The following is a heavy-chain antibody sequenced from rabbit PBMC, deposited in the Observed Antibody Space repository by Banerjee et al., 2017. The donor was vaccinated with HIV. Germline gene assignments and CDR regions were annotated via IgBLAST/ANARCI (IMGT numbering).Heavy chain of an antibody. V-gene: IGHV1S45*01. Sequence: EESGGDLVKPEGSLTLTCTASGFSFSSNYWICWVRQAPGKGLEWIACIDTASGGGTGYANWAKGRFTISKTSSTTVTLQMTSLTAADTATYFCARDLPISDGYSFDLWGPGTLVTVS. D-gene: IGHD6-1*01. J-gene: IGHJ4*01. CDR2: IDTASGGGT. CDR1: GFSFSSNYW. CDR3: ARDLPISDGYSFDL.